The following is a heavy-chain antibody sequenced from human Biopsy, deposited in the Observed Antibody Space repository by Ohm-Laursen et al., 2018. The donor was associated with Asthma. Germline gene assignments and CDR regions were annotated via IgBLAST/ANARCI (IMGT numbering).Heavy chain of an antibody. V-gene: IGHV4-31*03. CDR2: IHHSGTT. CDR3: VRGSSSWHHGPFHYYYGLDV. D-gene: IGHD6-13*01. Sequence: TLFLTCIVSGDSITSGGCCWNWIRQHPGKGLEWIGYIHHSGTTYYNPSLESRVTVSADTSKNQFSLNLISVTAADTAVYYCVRGSSSWHHGPFHYYYGLDVWGQGTTATVSS. J-gene: IGHJ6*02. CDR1: GDSITSGGCC.